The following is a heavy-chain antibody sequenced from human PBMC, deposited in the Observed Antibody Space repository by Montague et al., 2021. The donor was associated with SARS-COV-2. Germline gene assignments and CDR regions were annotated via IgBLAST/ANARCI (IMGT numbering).Heavy chain of an antibody. CDR3: ARGTRYYYDSTYDFDL. V-gene: IGHV4-59*01. CDR2: VYYSGSI. D-gene: IGHD3-22*01. CDR1: GGSISTYS. Sequence: SETLSLTCTVSGGSISTYSWSWIRQPPGKGLEWIGYVYYSGSINYNPSLKSRVTSSIDTSKNQFSLRLSSVTAADTAVYFCARGTRYYYDSTYDFDLWGRGALVTVSS. J-gene: IGHJ2*01.